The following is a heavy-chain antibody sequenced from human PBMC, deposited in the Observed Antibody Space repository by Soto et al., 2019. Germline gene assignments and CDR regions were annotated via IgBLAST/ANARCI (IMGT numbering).Heavy chain of an antibody. CDR3: ARVEDTVTVLGRYYYGMDV. D-gene: IGHD4-17*01. V-gene: IGHV1-3*01. CDR2: INAGYGNT. Sequence: ASVKVSCKASGYTFSSYAMHWVRQAPGQRLEWMGWINAGYGNTKSSQKFQDRVTISRDTSASTAYMELTSLRSEDTAVYYRARVEDTVTVLGRYYYGMDVWGQGTTVTVSS. CDR1: GYTFSSYA. J-gene: IGHJ6*02.